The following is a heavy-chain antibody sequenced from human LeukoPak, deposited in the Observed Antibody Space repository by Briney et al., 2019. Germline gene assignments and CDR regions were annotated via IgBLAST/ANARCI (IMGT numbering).Heavy chain of an antibody. J-gene: IGHJ4*02. CDR2: ISAYNGNT. Sequence: ASVKVSCKASGYTFTSYGISWVRQAPGQGLEWMGWISAYNGNTNYAQNLQGRVTMTTDTSTSTAYMELRTLRSDDTAVYYCARGRDISRWTGWADYWGQGTLVTVSS. CDR3: ARGRDISRWTGWADY. V-gene: IGHV1-18*01. D-gene: IGHD6-13*01. CDR1: GYTFTSYG.